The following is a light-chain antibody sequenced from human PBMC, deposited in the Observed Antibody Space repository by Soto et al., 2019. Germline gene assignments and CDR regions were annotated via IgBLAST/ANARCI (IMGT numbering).Light chain of an antibody. V-gene: IGKV3-15*01. CDR2: YAS. CDR1: QSVRNN. Sequence: EILMTQSPATLSVSPGERATLSCRASQSVRNNLAWYQQKPGQAPRLLIYYASTRATGVPARFSGSGSGTEFTLTISSLQSEDSALYYCQQYNNWPPITFGQGTRLEMK. J-gene: IGKJ5*01. CDR3: QQYNNWPPIT.